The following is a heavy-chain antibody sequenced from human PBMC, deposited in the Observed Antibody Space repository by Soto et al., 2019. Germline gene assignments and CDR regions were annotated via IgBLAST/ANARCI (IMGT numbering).Heavy chain of an antibody. D-gene: IGHD2-2*01. Sequence: PSETLSLTCTVSGDSISAYSWSRVLQPPGKGLEWIGNIHYNGNTKYNPSLKSRVTMSVDTSKNQFSLKLISVTAADTAKYFCAREGNFGSCLQPLSCWGQRTPVPVAS. CDR3: AREGNFGSCLQPLSC. CDR2: IHYNGNT. V-gene: IGHV4-59*01. CDR1: GDSISAYS. J-gene: IGHJ1*01.